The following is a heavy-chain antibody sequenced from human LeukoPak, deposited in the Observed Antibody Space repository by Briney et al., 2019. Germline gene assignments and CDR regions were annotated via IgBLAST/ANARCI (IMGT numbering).Heavy chain of an antibody. CDR3: AKTLSSGWSGKYYFDY. CDR1: GFTFSSYA. V-gene: IGHV3-23*01. CDR2: ITSGGTT. Sequence: GGSLRLSCAASGFTFSSYAMSWVRQSPGKGLEWVSTITSGGTTFYADSVKGRFTIYRDNSKSRLSLQMNSLRAEDTAVYYCAKTLSSGWSGKYYFDYWGQGTLVSVSS. J-gene: IGHJ4*02. D-gene: IGHD6-19*01.